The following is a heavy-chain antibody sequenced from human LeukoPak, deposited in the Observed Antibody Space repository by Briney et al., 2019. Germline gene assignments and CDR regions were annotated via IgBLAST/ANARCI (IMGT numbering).Heavy chain of an antibody. Sequence: SQTLSLTCTVSGGSISSGGYYWSWIRQHPGKGLEWIGYIYYSGSTNYNPSLKSRVTISVDTSKNQFSLKLSSVTAADTAVYYCARLKDSGSYEFDYWGQGTLVTVSS. CDR1: GGSISSGGYY. CDR2: IYYSGST. J-gene: IGHJ4*02. CDR3: ARLKDSGSYEFDY. D-gene: IGHD1-26*01. V-gene: IGHV4-61*08.